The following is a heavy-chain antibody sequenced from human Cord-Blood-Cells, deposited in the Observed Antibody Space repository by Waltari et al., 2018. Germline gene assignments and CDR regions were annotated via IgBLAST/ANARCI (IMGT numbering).Heavy chain of an antibody. CDR2: IKQDGSEK. D-gene: IGHD5-18*01. J-gene: IGHJ3*02. CDR1: GFTFSSFW. CDR3: ARLGYSYGDAFDI. V-gene: IGHV3-7*01. Sequence: EVQLVESGGGLVQPGGSLRLSCAASGFTFSSFWMSWVRQAPGKGLEWVANIKQDGSEKYYVDSVKGRFTISRDNAKNSLYLQMNSLRAEDTAVYYCARLGYSYGDAFDIWGQGTMVTVSS.